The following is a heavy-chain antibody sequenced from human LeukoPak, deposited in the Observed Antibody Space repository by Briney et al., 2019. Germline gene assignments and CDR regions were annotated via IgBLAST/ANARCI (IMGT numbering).Heavy chain of an antibody. CDR3: AKDKNMMLDY. CDR1: GFTFSSYS. D-gene: IGHD3-16*01. Sequence: GGSLRLSCAASGFTFSSYSMNWVRQAPGKGLEWVSYISSSSSTIYYADSVKGRFTISRDNSKNSLYLQMNSLRTEDTALYYCAKDKNMMLDYWGQGTLVTVSS. CDR2: ISSSSSTI. J-gene: IGHJ4*02. V-gene: IGHV3-48*04.